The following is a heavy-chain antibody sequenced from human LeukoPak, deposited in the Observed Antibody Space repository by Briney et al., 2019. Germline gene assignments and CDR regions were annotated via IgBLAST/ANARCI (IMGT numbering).Heavy chain of an antibody. J-gene: IGHJ4*02. Sequence: PSETLSLTCTVSGDSLGSSLYFWAWIRQPPGKGLEWIGNIFYSGSAYYNPSLKSRVTISIDTSMNQVSLKLSSVTAADTALYYCARGGWQRWSYFDFWGRGTLVSVSS. CDR2: IFYSGSA. CDR3: ARGGWQRWSYFDF. CDR1: GDSLGSSLYF. D-gene: IGHD5-18*01. V-gene: IGHV4-39*07.